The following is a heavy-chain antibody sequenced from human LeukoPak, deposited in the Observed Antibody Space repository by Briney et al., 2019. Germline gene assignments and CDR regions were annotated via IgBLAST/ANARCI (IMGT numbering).Heavy chain of an antibody. D-gene: IGHD3-10*01. V-gene: IGHV4-59*01. CDR3: AAMVRGDNFDY. CDR1: GGALSSYY. CDR2: IYYSGST. Sequence: SETPSLTCTVSGGALSSYYWGSIRQPPGKGLEWIAYIYYSGSTNYNPSLKSRVTISVDTSKKQFSLKLSSVTAADTAVYYCAAMVRGDNFDYWGQGTLVTVSS. J-gene: IGHJ4*02.